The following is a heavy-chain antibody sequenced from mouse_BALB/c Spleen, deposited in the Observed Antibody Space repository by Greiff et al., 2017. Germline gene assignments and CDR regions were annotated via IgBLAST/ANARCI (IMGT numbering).Heavy chain of an antibody. CDR3: ARHYYDEGDAWFAY. CDR1: GFTFSSYG. D-gene: IGHD1-1*01. J-gene: IGHJ3*01. Sequence: EVKLVESGGDLVKPGGSLKLSCAASGFTFSSYGMSWVRQTPDKRLEWVATISSGGSYTYYPDSVKGRFTISRDNAKNTLYLQMSSLKSEDTAMYYCARHYYDEGDAWFAYWGQGTLVTVSA. CDR2: ISSGGSYT. V-gene: IGHV5-6*01.